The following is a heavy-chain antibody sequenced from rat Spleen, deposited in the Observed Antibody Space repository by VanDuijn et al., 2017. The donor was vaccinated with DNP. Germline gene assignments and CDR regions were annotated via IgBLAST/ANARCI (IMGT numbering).Heavy chain of an antibody. CDR3: VKRAPGNYYYGGYFDY. Sequence: EVQLVESGGGLAQPGRSLKLSCAASGFTFSDYNMAWVRQAPEKGLEWVATISYDGSSTYYRDSVKGRFTISRDNAKNTLYLQMNSLRSEDTATYYCVKRAPGNYYYGGYFDYWGQGVMVTVSS. CDR1: GFTFSDYN. CDR2: ISYDGSST. D-gene: IGHD1-6*01. J-gene: IGHJ2*01. V-gene: IGHV5-7*01.